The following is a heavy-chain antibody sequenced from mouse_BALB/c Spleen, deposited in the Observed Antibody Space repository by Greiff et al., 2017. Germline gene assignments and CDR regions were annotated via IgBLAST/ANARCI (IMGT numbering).Heavy chain of an antibody. CDR3: AKGYDGPLYYAMDY. Sequence: VQRVESGPGLVAPSQSLSITCTVSGFSLTDYGVSWIRQPPGKGLEWLGVIWGGGSTYYNSALKSRLSISKDNSKSQVFLKMNSLQTDDTAMYYCAKGYDGPLYYAMDYWGQGTSVTVSS. D-gene: IGHD2-3*01. CDR2: IWGGGST. V-gene: IGHV2-6-5*01. CDR1: GFSLTDYG. J-gene: IGHJ4*01.